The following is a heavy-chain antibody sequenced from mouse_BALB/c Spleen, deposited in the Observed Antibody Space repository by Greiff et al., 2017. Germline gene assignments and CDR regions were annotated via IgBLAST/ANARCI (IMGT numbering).Heavy chain of an antibody. D-gene: IGHD1-1*01. Sequence: EVKVEESGGGLVQPGGSLKLSCAASGFTFSSYTMSWVRQTPEKRLEWVAYISNGGGSTYYPDTVKGRFTISRDNAKNTLYLQMSSLKSEDTAMYYCATGYGSSYWFAYWGQGTLVTVSA. CDR3: ATGYGSSYWFAY. V-gene: IGHV5-12-2*01. CDR2: ISNGGGST. CDR1: GFTFSSYT. J-gene: IGHJ3*01.